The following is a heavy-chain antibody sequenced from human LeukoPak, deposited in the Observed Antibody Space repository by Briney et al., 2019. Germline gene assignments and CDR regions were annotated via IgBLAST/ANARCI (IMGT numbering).Heavy chain of an antibody. CDR2: IYYSGST. Sequence: SETLSLTCTVSGGSISSGDYYWSWIRQPPGKGLEWIGYIYYSGSTYYNPSRKSRVTISVDTSKNQSSLKLSSVTAADTAVYYCARGDYGDYVPDWYFDLWGRGTLVTVSS. V-gene: IGHV4-30-4*01. D-gene: IGHD4-17*01. CDR1: GGSISSGDYY. J-gene: IGHJ2*01. CDR3: ARGDYGDYVPDWYFDL.